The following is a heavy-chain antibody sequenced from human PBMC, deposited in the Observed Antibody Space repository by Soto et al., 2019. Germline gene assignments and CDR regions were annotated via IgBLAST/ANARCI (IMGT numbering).Heavy chain of an antibody. Sequence: GGSLRLSCAASGFTFDDYTMHWVRQAPGKGLEWVSIISWDGGRTYYADSVKGRFTISRDNSKNSLYLQMNSLRTEDTALYYCAKDSSSWYAFDIWGQGTMVTVSS. J-gene: IGHJ3*02. V-gene: IGHV3-43*01. D-gene: IGHD6-13*01. CDR3: AKDSSSWYAFDI. CDR2: ISWDGGRT. CDR1: GFTFDDYT.